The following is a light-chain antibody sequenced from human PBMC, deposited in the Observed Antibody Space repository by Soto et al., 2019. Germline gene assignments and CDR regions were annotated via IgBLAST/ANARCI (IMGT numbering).Light chain of an antibody. V-gene: IGKV3-20*01. CDR2: GAS. J-gene: IGKJ4*01. CDR3: QQYASSPVT. Sequence: ENVLTQSPGTLSLSPGDRASLSCRASQSVSNNYLAWPQQRPGQAPRLLIFGASNRATGVPDRFTGSASGTDFTLTISRLQPEDFALYFCQQYASSPVTFGGGTKVDIK. CDR1: QSVSNNY.